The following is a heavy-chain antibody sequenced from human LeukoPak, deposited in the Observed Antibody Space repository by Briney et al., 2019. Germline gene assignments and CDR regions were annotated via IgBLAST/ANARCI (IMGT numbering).Heavy chain of an antibody. V-gene: IGHV4-61*02. CDR3: TTSVMAVPGTKDFGFDL. CDR1: GGSISSGDYY. D-gene: IGHD1-1*01. CDR2: IYTSGST. Sequence: SETLSLTCTVSGGSISSGDYYWSWIRQPAGKGLEWIGRIYTSGSTNYKPSLKSRVTMSVDTSKNQFSLKLSSVTAADTAVYYCTTSVMAVPGTKDFGFDLWGQGTLVTVPS. J-gene: IGHJ5*02.